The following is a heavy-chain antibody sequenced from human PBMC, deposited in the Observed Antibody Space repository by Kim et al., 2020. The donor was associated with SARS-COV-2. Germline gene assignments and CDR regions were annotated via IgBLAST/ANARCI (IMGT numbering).Heavy chain of an antibody. CDR1: GFTFTDYF. CDR3: ARDIWDSGSEREPS. CDR2: ISSSSSAI. V-gene: IGHV3-11*04. Sequence: GGSLRLSCAASGFTFTDYFMSWIRQAPGKGLEWVAYISSSSSAIFYADSVKGRFIISRDNALNSVSLQMNSLSAEDTGVYYCARDIWDSGSEREPSWGQGTLVTVSS. J-gene: IGHJ5*02. D-gene: IGHD1-1*01.